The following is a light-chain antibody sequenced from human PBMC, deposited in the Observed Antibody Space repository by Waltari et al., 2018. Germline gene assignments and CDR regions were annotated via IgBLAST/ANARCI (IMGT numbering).Light chain of an antibody. CDR3: QQLNIYPLT. Sequence: DIQLTQSPSFLSASVGDRVTITFRSSQGISSYLAWYQQKLGKAPKLLIYAASTLQSGVPSRFSGSGSGTEFTLTISSLQPEDFATYYCQQLNIYPLTFGGGTKVEIK. CDR2: AAS. V-gene: IGKV1-9*01. J-gene: IGKJ4*01. CDR1: QGISSY.